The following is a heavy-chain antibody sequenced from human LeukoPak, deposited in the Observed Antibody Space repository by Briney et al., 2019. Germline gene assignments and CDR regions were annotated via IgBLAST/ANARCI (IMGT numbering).Heavy chain of an antibody. CDR1: GFTFSDYY. J-gene: IGHJ4*02. Sequence: GGSLRPSCAASGFTFSDYYMTWIRQAPGKGLEWVSYISSSGTTIYYADFVKGRFTIHRDNAKKSLYLQMNSLRDEDTAVYYCARDPDYGGHRNEYWGQGTLVTVSS. V-gene: IGHV3-11*04. CDR3: ARDPDYGGHRNEY. CDR2: ISSSGTTI. D-gene: IGHD4-23*01.